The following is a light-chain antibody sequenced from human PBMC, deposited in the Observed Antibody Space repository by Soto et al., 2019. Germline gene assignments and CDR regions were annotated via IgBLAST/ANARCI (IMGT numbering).Light chain of an antibody. CDR2: EVS. V-gene: IGLV2-14*01. CDR3: TSYTTSSTWV. Sequence: QSALTQPPSASGSPGQSVTISCTGTSSDVGAYKYVSWYQQYPGKAPKLMISEVSNRPSGLSDRFSGSKSGNTASLTISGLQAEDEANYYCTSYTTSSTWVFGGGTKVTVL. J-gene: IGLJ3*02. CDR1: SSDVGAYKY.